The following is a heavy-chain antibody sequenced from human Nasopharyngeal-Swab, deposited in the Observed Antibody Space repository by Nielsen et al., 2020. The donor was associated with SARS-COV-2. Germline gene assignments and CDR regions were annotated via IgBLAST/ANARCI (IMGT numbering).Heavy chain of an antibody. D-gene: IGHD3-10*01. J-gene: IGHJ6*02. CDR1: GFTINTYW. Sequence: GESLKISCAASGFTINTYWMFWVRQAPGKGLGWVPHIDVGGISTNYADSVQGRFTISRDNAKNTLSLQMNSLRDEDSAIYYCTRGGFSHSMDVWGQGTTVTVSS. CDR3: TRGGFSHSMDV. V-gene: IGHV3-74*01. CDR2: IDVGGIST.